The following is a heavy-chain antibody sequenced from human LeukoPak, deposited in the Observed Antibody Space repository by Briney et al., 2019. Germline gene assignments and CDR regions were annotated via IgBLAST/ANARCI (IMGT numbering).Heavy chain of an antibody. CDR3: ARDYGSGYQARSYFDY. Sequence: GGSLRLSCAASGFTFSSYSMNWVRQAPGKGLEWVSSISSSSSYIYYADSVKGRFTISRDNAKNSLYLQMNSLRAEDTAVYYCARDYGSGYQARSYFDYWGQGTLVTVSS. CDR1: GFTFSSYS. J-gene: IGHJ4*02. CDR2: ISSSSSYI. V-gene: IGHV3-21*01. D-gene: IGHD3-22*01.